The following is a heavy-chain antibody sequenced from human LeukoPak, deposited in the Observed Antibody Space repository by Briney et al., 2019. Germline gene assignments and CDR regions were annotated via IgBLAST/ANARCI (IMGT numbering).Heavy chain of an antibody. CDR2: IYYSGST. V-gene: IGHV4-59*01. J-gene: IGHJ4*02. CDR1: GGSISSYY. CDR3: ARFTTVRGLDY. D-gene: IGHD4-11*01. Sequence: SETLSLTCTVSGGSISSYYWSWIRQPPGKGLEGIGYIYYSGSTNYNPSLKSRVTISVDTSKNQFSLKLSSVTAADTAVYYCARFTTVRGLDYWGQGTLVTVSS.